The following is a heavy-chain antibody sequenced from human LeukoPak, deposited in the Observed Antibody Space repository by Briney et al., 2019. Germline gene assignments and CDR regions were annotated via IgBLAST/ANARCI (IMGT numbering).Heavy chain of an antibody. CDR3: TRVMGSGSGYSYGFS. CDR2: IRSKAYGGTT. CDR1: GFTFGDYA. D-gene: IGHD5-18*01. V-gene: IGHV3-49*04. J-gene: IGHJ5*02. Sequence: PGGSLRLSCTASGFTFGDYAMSWVRQAPGKGLEWVGFIRSKAYGGTTEYAASVKGRFTTSRDDSKSIAYLQMNSLKTEDTAVYYCTRVMGSGSGYSYGFSWGQGTLVTVSS.